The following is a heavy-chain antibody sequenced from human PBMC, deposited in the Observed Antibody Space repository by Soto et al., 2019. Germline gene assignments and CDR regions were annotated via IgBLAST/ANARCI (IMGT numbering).Heavy chain of an antibody. V-gene: IGHV1-3*01. CDR1: GYTFTSYA. Sequence: QVQLVQSGAEVKKPGASVKVSCKASGYTFTSYAMHWVRQAPGQRLEWMGWINAGNGNTKYSQKLQGRVTITRDTSASTVYMELSSLKTEETAVYYCASSYSNYALIDYYYYGMDVWGQGTTVTVSS. CDR2: INAGNGNT. CDR3: ASSYSNYALIDYYYYGMDV. D-gene: IGHD4-4*01. J-gene: IGHJ6*02.